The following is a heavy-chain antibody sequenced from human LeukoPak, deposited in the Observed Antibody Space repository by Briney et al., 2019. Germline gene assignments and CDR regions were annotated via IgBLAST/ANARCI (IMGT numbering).Heavy chain of an antibody. Sequence: PSETLSLTCTVSGGSISSSSYYWGWIRQPPGKGLEWIGSIYYSGSTYYNPSLKSRVTISVDTSKNQFSLKLSSVTAADTAVYYCARQCGIAAKYYFDYWGQGTLVTVSS. CDR2: IYYSGST. V-gene: IGHV4-39*01. CDR1: GGSISSSSYY. D-gene: IGHD6-13*01. CDR3: ARQCGIAAKYYFDY. J-gene: IGHJ4*02.